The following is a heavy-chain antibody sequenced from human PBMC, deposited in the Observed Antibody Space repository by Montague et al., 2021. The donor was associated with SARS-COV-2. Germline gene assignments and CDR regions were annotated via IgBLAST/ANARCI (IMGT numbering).Heavy chain of an antibody. J-gene: IGHJ5*02. D-gene: IGHD2-2*01. V-gene: IGHV4-39*01. CDR2: IYNSGST. CDR3: ARQGDQLLLEYWVGP. CDR1: GGSISSSSYY. Sequence: SETLSLTCTVSGGSISSSSYYWGWIRQPPGKGLEWIGSIYNSGSTYYXXXLKSRVTISVDTSKNQFSLKLSSVTAADTAVYYCARQGDQLLLEYWVGPWGQGTLVTGSS.